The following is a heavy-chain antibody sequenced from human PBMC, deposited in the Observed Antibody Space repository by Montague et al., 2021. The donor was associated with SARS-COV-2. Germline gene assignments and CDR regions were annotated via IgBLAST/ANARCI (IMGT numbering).Heavy chain of an antibody. J-gene: IGHJ4*02. V-gene: IGHV4-31*03. Sequence: TLSLTCSVSGDSLSTDFYYWTWVRQSPGKGLEWIGYVYKSGSTHYNPSLRSRVTMSVDTSKNQFSLKLRSVTAADTAIYYCARQQVTHSLDYWGQGTLVTVSS. D-gene: IGHD2-21*02. CDR2: VYKSGST. CDR1: GDSLSTDFYY. CDR3: ARQQVTHSLDY.